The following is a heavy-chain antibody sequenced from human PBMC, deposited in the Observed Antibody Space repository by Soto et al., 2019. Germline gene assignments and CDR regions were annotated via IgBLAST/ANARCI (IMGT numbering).Heavy chain of an antibody. CDR3: ARENGTTGLDY. CDR2: INPNSGGT. V-gene: IGHV1-2*02. CDR1: GYTFTGYY. D-gene: IGHD1-1*01. Sequence: ASVKVSCKASGYTFTGYYMHWVRQAPGQGLQWMGWINPNSGGTIHAQKFQGRVTMTRDTSISTAYMELSRLRSDDTAVYYCARENGTTGLDYWGQGTLVTVSS. J-gene: IGHJ4*02.